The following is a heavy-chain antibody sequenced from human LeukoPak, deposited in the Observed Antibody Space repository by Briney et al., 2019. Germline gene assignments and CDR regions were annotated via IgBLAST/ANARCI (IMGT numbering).Heavy chain of an antibody. CDR1: GFTFSTYW. D-gene: IGHD5-12*01. CDR3: ARDRGYTQDY. V-gene: IGHV3-74*01. CDR2: IKTDGSST. Sequence: GGSLRLSCAASGFTFSTYWMHWVRQAPGKGLVWVSHIKTDGSSTTYADSVKGRFTISRANAKNTLYLQMNSLRAEDTAVYYCARDRGYTQDYWGQGTLVTVSS. J-gene: IGHJ4*02.